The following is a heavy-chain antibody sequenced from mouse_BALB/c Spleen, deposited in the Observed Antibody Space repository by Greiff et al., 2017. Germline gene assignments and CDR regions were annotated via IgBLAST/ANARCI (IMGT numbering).Heavy chain of an antibody. CDR2: ISSGGST. J-gene: IGHJ1*01. CDR3: ARGSSMTVYWYFDV. V-gene: IGHV5-6-5*01. CDR1: GFTFSSYA. D-gene: IGHD2-3*01. Sequence: EVHLVESGGGLVKPGGSLKLSCAASGFTFSSYAMSWVRQTPEKRLEWVASISSGGSTYYPDSVKGRFTISRDNARNILYLQMSSLRSEDTAMYYCARGSSMTVYWYFDVWGAGTTVTVSS.